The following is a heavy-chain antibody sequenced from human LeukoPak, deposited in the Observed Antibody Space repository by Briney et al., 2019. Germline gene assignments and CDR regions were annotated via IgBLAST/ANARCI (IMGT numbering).Heavy chain of an antibody. D-gene: IGHD2-21*02. CDR2: ISSSGSTK. Sequence: GGSLRLSCAASGFTFSSYEMNWVRQAPGKGLEWVSYISSSGSTKDYADSVKGRFTISRDNAKNSLYLQMNSLRAEDTGVYYCARGSIVVVTAQYYYYGMDVWGQGTTVTVSS. V-gene: IGHV3-48*03. CDR3: ARGSIVVVTAQYYYYGMDV. J-gene: IGHJ6*02. CDR1: GFTFSSYE.